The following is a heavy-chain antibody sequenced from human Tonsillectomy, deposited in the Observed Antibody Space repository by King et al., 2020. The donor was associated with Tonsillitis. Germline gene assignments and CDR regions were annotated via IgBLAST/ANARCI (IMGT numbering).Heavy chain of an antibody. CDR1: GGSISNLYW. Sequence: VQLQESGPGLVKPPGTLSLTCTVSGGSISNLYWWNWVRQPPGKGLEWIGEVYVSGSTNYNPSLESRVTISADKSQKQISLNLTSVTAADTALYWCARRSPGSVGYFDLWGRGTLVTVPT. V-gene: IGHV4-4*01. CDR3: ARRSPGSVGYFDL. J-gene: IGHJ2*01. CDR2: VYVSGST. D-gene: IGHD1-14*01.